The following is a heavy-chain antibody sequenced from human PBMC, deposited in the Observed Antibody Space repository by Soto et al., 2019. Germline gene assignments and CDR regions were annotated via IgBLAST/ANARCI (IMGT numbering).Heavy chain of an antibody. Sequence: XSVKVSCKASRYSFTSFHLHWVRQAPGQGLERMGVINPSSGGATYEQNFQGRVTMTRDTSTSTVYMVLSSLRSEDTAVYYCARIAGPGLTYLDFWGQGTQVTVS. CDR2: INPSSGGA. D-gene: IGHD6-13*01. CDR3: ARIAGPGLTYLDF. CDR1: RYSFTSFH. V-gene: IGHV1-46*01. J-gene: IGHJ4*02.